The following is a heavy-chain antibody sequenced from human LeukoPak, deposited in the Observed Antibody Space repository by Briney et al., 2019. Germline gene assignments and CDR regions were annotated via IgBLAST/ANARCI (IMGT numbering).Heavy chain of an antibody. CDR1: GFTFSSYA. V-gene: IGHV3-30-3*01. Sequence: GGSLRLSCAASGFTFSSYAMHWVRQAPGKGLEGVAVISYDGSNKYYADSVKGRFTISRDNSKNTLYLQMNSLRAEDTAVYYCARDRCDILTGCHFDYWGQGTLVTVSS. J-gene: IGHJ4*02. CDR3: ARDRCDILTGCHFDY. D-gene: IGHD3-9*01. CDR2: ISYDGSNK.